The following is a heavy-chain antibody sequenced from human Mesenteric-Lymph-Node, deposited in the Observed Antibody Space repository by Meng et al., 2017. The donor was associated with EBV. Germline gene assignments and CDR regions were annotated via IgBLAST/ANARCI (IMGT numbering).Heavy chain of an antibody. D-gene: IGHD6-19*01. J-gene: IGHJ4*02. Sequence: HLLKSGAGVKEPVAAVKVCCKASGYTVTDFGISWVRQAPGQVLEGMGWISVYNGNTNYAQKFQGRVTMTTDTSTNAAYMELRSLRYDDTAVYYCAREGVSSGWEKVDYWGQGTLVTVSS. CDR3: AREGVSSGWEKVDY. CDR2: ISVYNGNT. V-gene: IGHV1-18*01. CDR1: GYTVTDFG.